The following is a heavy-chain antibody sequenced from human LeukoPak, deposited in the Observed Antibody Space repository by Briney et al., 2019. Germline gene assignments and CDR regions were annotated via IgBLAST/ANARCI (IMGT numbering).Heavy chain of an antibody. CDR1: GYTFTGYY. D-gene: IGHD6-19*01. V-gene: IGHV1-2*02. J-gene: IGHJ6*02. CDR3: ARGQGSGWYFSYYYYGMDV. Sequence: GASVKVSCKASGYTFTGYYMHWVRQAPGQGLEWMGWINPNSGGTNYAQKFQGRVAMTRDTSISTAYMELSSLRSEDTAVYYCARGQGSGWYFSYYYYGMDVWGQGTTVTVPS. CDR2: INPNSGGT.